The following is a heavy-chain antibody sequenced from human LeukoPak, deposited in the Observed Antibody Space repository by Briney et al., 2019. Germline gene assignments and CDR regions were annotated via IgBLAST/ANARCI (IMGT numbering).Heavy chain of an antibody. V-gene: IGHV3-23*01. CDR2: ISGNGGST. CDR1: GFTFSSYG. CDR3: AKTRVSSWYYFDY. Sequence: GGSLRLSCAASGFTFSSYGMNWVRQAPGKGLEWVSGISGNGGSTYYADSVKGRSTISRDNSKNTLYLQMNTLRAEDTAVYYCAKTRVSSWYYFDYWGQGTLVTVSS. D-gene: IGHD6-13*01. J-gene: IGHJ4*02.